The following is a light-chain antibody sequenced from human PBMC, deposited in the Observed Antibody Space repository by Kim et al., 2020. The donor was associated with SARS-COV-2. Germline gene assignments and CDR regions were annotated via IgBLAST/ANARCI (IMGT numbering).Light chain of an antibody. CDR3: QTWGTGVRV. CDR1: GGNSSDA. V-gene: IGLV4-69*01. Sequence: AWVKPTCSLGGGNSSDAVEWHKQQRGKGPRYLMKLNSDGSHTKGDGIPDRFSGSSSGSERYLTISSRQSEDEADYYCQTWGTGVRVFGGGTQLTVL. CDR2: LNSDGSH. J-gene: IGLJ2*01.